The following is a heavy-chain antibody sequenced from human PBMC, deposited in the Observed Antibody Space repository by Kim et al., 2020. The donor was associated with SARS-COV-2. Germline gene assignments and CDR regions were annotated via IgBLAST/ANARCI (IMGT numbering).Heavy chain of an antibody. Sequence: ASVKVSCKASGYTFTSYAMNWVRLAPGQGLEWLGWINTNTGNPTYAQGFTGRFVFSLDTSVSTAYLQISSLKAEDAAVYFCARDALRSPSGSTPSTGNWFDPWGQGTLVTVSS. J-gene: IGHJ5*02. D-gene: IGHD2-15*01. V-gene: IGHV7-4-1*02. CDR1: GYTFTSYA. CDR3: ARDALRSPSGSTPSTGNWFDP. CDR2: INTNTGNP.